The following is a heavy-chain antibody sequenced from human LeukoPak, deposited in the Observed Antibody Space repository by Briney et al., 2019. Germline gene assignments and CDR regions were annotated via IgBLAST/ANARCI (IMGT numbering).Heavy chain of an antibody. CDR1: GFTVSSNY. V-gene: IGHV3-53*01. CDR2: IYSGGST. J-gene: IGHJ4*02. CDR3: ARAEDIVATGALDY. D-gene: IGHD5-12*01. Sequence: GGSLRLSCAASGFTVSSNYMSWVRQAPGKGLEWVSVIYSGGSTYYADSVKGRFTISRDNSKNTLYLQMNSLRAEDTAVYYCARAEDIVATGALDYWGQGTLVTVSS.